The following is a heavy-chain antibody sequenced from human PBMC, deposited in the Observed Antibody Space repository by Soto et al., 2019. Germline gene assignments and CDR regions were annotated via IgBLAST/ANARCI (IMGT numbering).Heavy chain of an antibody. D-gene: IGHD2-2*01. CDR1: GFTFSSYA. CDR3: AKSRSKYQLQVANWFDP. V-gene: IGHV3-23*01. Sequence: GGSLRLSCAASGFTFSSYAMSWVRQAPGKGLEWVSAISGSGGSTYYADSVKGRFTISRDNSKNTLYLQINSLRAEDTAVYYCAKSRSKYQLQVANWFDPWGQGTLVTVSS. CDR2: ISGSGGST. J-gene: IGHJ5*02.